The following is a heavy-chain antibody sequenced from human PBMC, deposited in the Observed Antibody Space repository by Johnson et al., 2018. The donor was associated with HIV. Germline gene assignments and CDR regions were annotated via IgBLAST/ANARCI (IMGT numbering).Heavy chain of an antibody. Sequence: QMQLVESGGGVVQPGRSLRLSCAASGFTFSDYYMSWTRQAPGKGLEWVSFITNSDGSDTAYADSVKARFTISRDNAKNSVYLQMNSLRAEDTAVYYCARELGGRSLPFGALDIWGQGTMVTGSS. D-gene: IGHD3-10*01. CDR2: ITNSDGSDT. CDR1: GFTFSDYY. J-gene: IGHJ3*02. V-gene: IGHV3-11*05. CDR3: ARELGGRSLPFGALDI.